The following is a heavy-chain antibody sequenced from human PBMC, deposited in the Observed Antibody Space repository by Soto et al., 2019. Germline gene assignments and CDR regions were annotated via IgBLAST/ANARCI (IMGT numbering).Heavy chain of an antibody. CDR3: ARESEDLTSNFDY. Sequence: SGGSLRLSCAASGFTYTRYSMNWVRQAPGKGLEWVSSISSTTNYIYYGDSMKGRFTISRDNAKNSLYLEMNSLRAEDTAVYYCARESEDLTSNFDYWGQGTLVTVSS. V-gene: IGHV3-21*06. CDR1: GFTYTRYS. CDR2: ISSTTNYI. J-gene: IGHJ4*02.